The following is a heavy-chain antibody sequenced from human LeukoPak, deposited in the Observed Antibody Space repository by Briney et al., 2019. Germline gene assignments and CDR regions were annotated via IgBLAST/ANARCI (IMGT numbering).Heavy chain of an antibody. Sequence: ASVKVSCKASGYTFTSYGISWVRQAPGQGLEWMGWTSAYNGNTKYAQKLQGRVTMTTDTSTSTAYMELRSLRSDDTAVHYCAREKWEDSSGYYLVYWGQGTLVTVSS. CDR2: TSAYNGNT. D-gene: IGHD3-22*01. CDR1: GYTFTSYG. V-gene: IGHV1-18*01. CDR3: AREKWEDSSGYYLVY. J-gene: IGHJ4*02.